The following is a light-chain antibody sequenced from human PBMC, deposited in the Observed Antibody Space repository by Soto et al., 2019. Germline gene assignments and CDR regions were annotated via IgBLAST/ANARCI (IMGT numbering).Light chain of an antibody. CDR1: QSVSSY. V-gene: IGKV3-11*01. J-gene: IGKJ4*01. CDR2: DAS. CDR3: QQRSIWPLT. Sequence: IVLTQSPATLSLSPGERATLSCRASQSVSSYLAWYQQKPGQAPRLLIYDASNRATGIPARFSGSGSGTDFTLTISSLEPEDFVVYYCQQRSIWPLTFGGGTKVEIK.